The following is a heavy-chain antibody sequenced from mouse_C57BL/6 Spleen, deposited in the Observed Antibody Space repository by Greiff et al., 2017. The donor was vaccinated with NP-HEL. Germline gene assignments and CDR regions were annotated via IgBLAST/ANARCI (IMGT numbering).Heavy chain of an antibody. D-gene: IGHD2-1*01. CDR1: GYTFTSYT. CDR2: INPSSGYT. CDR3: AMDGNYEGFAY. Sequence: QVQLQQSGAELARPGASVKMSCKASGYTFTSYTMHWVKQRPGQGLEWIGYINPSSGYTKYNQKFKDKATLTADKSSSTAYMQLGSLTSEDSAVYYCAMDGNYEGFAYWGQGTLVTVSA. V-gene: IGHV1-4*01. J-gene: IGHJ3*01.